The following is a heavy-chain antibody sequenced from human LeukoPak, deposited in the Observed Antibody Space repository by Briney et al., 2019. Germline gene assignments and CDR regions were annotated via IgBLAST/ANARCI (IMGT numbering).Heavy chain of an antibody. CDR1: GGSISSYY. J-gene: IGHJ4*02. Sequence: SETLSLTCTVSGGSISSYYWSWIRQPPGKGLEWIGYIYYSGSTNYNPSLKSRVTISVDTSKNQFSLRLSSVTAADTAVYYCASYSYYYDSSGYFDYWGQGTLVTVSS. CDR3: ASYSYYYDSSGYFDY. V-gene: IGHV4-59*01. D-gene: IGHD3-22*01. CDR2: IYYSGST.